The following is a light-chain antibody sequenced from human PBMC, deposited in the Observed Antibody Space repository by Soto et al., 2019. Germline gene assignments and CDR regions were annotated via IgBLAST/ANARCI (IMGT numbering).Light chain of an antibody. CDR1: QGINSY. Sequence: DIPLTQSPSFLSASVGDRVTITCRASQGINSYLTWYQQKPGKAPKLLIYAASALHGGVPSRFSGSGSGTEFTLTISSLQPEDFATYYCQQLYSYPFTFGPGTKVNIK. CDR3: QQLYSYPFT. V-gene: IGKV1-9*01. J-gene: IGKJ3*01. CDR2: AAS.